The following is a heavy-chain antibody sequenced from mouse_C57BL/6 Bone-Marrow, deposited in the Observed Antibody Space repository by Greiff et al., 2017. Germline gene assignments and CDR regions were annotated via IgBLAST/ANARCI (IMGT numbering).Heavy chain of an antibody. D-gene: IGHD1-1*01. CDR3: ARLEFDGSSGYWYFDV. J-gene: IGHJ1*03. Sequence: VKLMESGPELVKPGASVKLSCKASGYTFTSYDINWVQQRPGQGLEWIGWIYPRDGSTKSNEKFKGKATLTVDTSSSTAYMELSSLTSEDSAVYSEARLEFDGSSGYWYFDVWGTGTTVTVSS. V-gene: IGHV1-85*01. CDR2: IYPRDGST. CDR1: GYTFTSYD.